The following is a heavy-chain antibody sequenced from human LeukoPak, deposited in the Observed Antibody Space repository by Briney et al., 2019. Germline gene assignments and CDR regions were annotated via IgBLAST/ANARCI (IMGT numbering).Heavy chain of an antibody. J-gene: IGHJ4*02. CDR3: ARNDILTGSFDY. D-gene: IGHD3-9*01. CDR2: IYYSGST. Sequence: TSETLSLTCTVSGGSISSYYWSWIRQPPGKGLEWIGYIYYSGSTNYNPSLKSRVTISVDTSKNQFSLKLSSVTAADTAVYYCARNDILTGSFDYWGQGTLVTVPS. V-gene: IGHV4-59*01. CDR1: GGSISSYY.